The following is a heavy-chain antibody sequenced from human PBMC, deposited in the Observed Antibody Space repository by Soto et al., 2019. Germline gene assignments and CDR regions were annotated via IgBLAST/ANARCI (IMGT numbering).Heavy chain of an antibody. Sequence: QVQLQQWGAGLLKPSETLSLTCAVYGGSFSGYYWSWIRQPPGKGLEWIGEINHSGSTNYNPSLKSRVTISVDTSKNQFSLKLSSVTAADTAVYYCARGGTMIVVVTTYNWFDPWGQGTLVTVSS. D-gene: IGHD3-22*01. V-gene: IGHV4-34*01. CDR1: GGSFSGYY. CDR2: INHSGST. CDR3: ARGGTMIVVVTTYNWFDP. J-gene: IGHJ5*02.